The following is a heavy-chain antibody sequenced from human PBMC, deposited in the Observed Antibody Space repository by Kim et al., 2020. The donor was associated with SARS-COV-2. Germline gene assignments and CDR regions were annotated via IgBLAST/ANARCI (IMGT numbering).Heavy chain of an antibody. CDR3: ASLKPQFSLIPGVSIDAFDI. CDR1: GISVTSGSHY. V-gene: IGHV4-31*03. D-gene: IGHD3-10*01. Sequence: SETLSLTCSVSGISVTSGSHYWSWIRHHPGKGLEWIGFIYGSGTTHYNPSLRGRVTISMDTSRNHLSLKLRSVSTADTAVYFCASLKPQFSLIPGVSIDAFDIWGQGTRVTISS. CDR2: IYGSGTT. J-gene: IGHJ3*02.